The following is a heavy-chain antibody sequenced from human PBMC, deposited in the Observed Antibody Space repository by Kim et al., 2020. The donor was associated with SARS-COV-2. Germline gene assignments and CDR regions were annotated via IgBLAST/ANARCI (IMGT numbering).Heavy chain of an antibody. CDR1: GGSFSGYY. J-gene: IGHJ6*02. CDR2: INHSGST. D-gene: IGHD6-6*01. V-gene: IGHV4-34*01. CDR3: ARHFRARKLYYYYGMDV. Sequence: SETLSLTCAVYGGSFSGYYWSWIRQPPGKGLEWIGEINHSGSTNYNPSLKSRVTISVDTSKNQFSLKLSSVTAADTAVYYCARHFRARKLYYYYGMDVWGQGTTVTVSS.